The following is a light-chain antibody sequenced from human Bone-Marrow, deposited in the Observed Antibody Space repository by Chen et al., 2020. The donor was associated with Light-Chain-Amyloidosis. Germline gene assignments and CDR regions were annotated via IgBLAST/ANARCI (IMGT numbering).Light chain of an antibody. CDR3: QVWDRSSDRPV. J-gene: IGLJ3*02. V-gene: IGLV3-21*02. Sequence: SYVLTQPSSVSVAPGQTATIDCGGNNIGSTSVHWYQQTPGQAPLLVVYDDSDRPSGIPERWSGSNSGNTATLTISRVEAGDEADYYCQVWDRSSDRPVFGGGTKLTVL. CDR1: NIGSTS. CDR2: DDS.